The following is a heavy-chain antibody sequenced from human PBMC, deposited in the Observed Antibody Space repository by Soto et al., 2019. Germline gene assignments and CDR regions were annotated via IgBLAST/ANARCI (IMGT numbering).Heavy chain of an antibody. CDR1: GFTFSGYV. D-gene: IGHD2-2*01. Sequence: HPGGSLRLSCAASGFTFSGYVIHWVRQAPGKGLEWVALISYDGRNKYYADSVKGRFTISRDNSKNTLYLQMNSLRTEDTAVYYCAKDWSLVPAAENYGMDVWGQGTTVTVSS. V-gene: IGHV3-30*18. J-gene: IGHJ6*02. CDR2: ISYDGRNK. CDR3: AKDWSLVPAAENYGMDV.